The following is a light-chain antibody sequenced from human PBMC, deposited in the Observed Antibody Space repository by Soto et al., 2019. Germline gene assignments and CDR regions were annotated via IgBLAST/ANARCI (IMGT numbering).Light chain of an antibody. CDR2: AVT. Sequence: QSVLTQPASVSGSPGQSITISCTGTSSDVGGYNYVSWYQQHPGKAPKLIIFAVTNRPSGVSNRFSGSKSDNTASLTISGLQAEDEADYYCGSYTSSSTWVFGGGTKLTVL. J-gene: IGLJ3*02. CDR3: GSYTSSSTWV. V-gene: IGLV2-14*01. CDR1: SSDVGGYNY.